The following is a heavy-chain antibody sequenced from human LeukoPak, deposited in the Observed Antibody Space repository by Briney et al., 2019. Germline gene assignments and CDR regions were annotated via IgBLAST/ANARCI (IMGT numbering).Heavy chain of an antibody. V-gene: IGHV3-23*01. CDR1: GFTFSSYA. J-gene: IGHJ4*02. CDR2: ISGSGDST. Sequence: TGGSLRLSCAASGFTFSSYAMSWVRQAPGKGLEWVSVISGSGDSTYYADSVKGRFTNSRDNSKNTLYLQMNSLRAEDTAVYYCAKGKSTAIFDYWGQGTLVTVSS. CDR3: AKGKSTAIFDY. D-gene: IGHD5-18*01.